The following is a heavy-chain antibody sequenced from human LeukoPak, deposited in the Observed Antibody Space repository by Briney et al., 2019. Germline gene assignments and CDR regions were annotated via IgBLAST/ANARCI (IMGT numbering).Heavy chain of an antibody. CDR3: ARKPTRRCYYDSSGPTKGWFDP. J-gene: IGHJ5*02. CDR2: ISSSSSYI. D-gene: IGHD3-22*01. Sequence: GGSLRLSCAASGFTFSSYSMNWVRQAPGKGLEWVSSISSSSSYIYYADSVKGRFTISRDNAKNSLYLQMNSLRAEDTAVYYCARKPTRRCYYDSSGPTKGWFDPWGQGTLVTVSS. V-gene: IGHV3-21*01. CDR1: GFTFSSYS.